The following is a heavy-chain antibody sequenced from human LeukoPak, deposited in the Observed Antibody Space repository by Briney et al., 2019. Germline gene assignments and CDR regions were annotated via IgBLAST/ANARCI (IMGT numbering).Heavy chain of an antibody. V-gene: IGHV1-69*05. CDR2: IIPIFGTA. J-gene: IGHJ1*01. CDR1: GGTFSSYA. Sequence: SVKVSCKASGGTFSSYAISWVRHAPGQGLEWMGGIIPIFGTANYAQKFQGRVTITTDESTSTAYMELSSLRSEDTAVYYCASIAAAGLSIYEYFQHWGQGTLVTVSS. D-gene: IGHD6-13*01. CDR3: ASIAAAGLSIYEYFQH.